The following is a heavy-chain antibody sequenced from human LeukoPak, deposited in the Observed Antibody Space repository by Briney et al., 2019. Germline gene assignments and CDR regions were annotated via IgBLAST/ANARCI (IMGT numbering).Heavy chain of an antibody. CDR1: SFTFSTST. CDR2: FSRSSSYI. J-gene: IGHJ4*02. Sequence: PSGSLRLSCAGSSFTFSTSTMNWVRQAPGKGLEWVSSFSRSSSYINYADSVRGRFTISRDNAKNSLYLQMNSLRAEDTAVYYCAREYNSPNRFDYWGQGTLVTVSS. V-gene: IGHV3-21*01. CDR3: AREYNSPNRFDY. D-gene: IGHD1-20*01.